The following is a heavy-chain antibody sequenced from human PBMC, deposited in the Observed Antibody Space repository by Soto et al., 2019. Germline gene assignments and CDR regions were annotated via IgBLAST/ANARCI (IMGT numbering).Heavy chain of an antibody. CDR2: TIPILDVA. D-gene: IGHD5-12*01. CDR3: AGDSPSGSSYSGYDAIAS. J-gene: IGHJ4*02. V-gene: IGHV1-69*08. CDR1: GGTFSTST. Sequence: QVQLVQSGAEVKKPGSSVKVSCKASGGTFSTSTFTWVRQAPGQGLEWMGRTIPILDVADYAQGFQGRVTITAGTSASTACMEMTSLTSKAPAVYSCAGDSPSGSSYSGYDAIASWGQGSLVTVSS.